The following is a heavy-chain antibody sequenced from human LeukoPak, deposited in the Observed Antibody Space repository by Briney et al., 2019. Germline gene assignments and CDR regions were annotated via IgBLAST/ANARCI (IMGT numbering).Heavy chain of an antibody. CDR3: AVEYYDFWSGYYGGMANWFDP. CDR1: GDSVSSNSAA. CDR2: TYYRSKWYN. V-gene: IGHV6-1*01. D-gene: IGHD3-3*01. J-gene: IGHJ5*02. Sequence: SQTLSLTCAISGDSVSSNSAAWNWIRQSPSRGLEWLGRTYYRSKWYNDYAVSVKSRITINPDTSKNQFSLQLNSVTPEDTAVYYCAVEYYDFWSGYYGGMANWFDPWGQGTLVTVSS.